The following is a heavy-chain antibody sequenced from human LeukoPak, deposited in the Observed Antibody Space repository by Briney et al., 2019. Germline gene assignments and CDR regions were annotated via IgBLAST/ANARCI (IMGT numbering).Heavy chain of an antibody. CDR2: IFTSGSEI. D-gene: IGHD2-8*01. Sequence: GGSLRLSCVASGFTFSSYDMNWVRQAPGRGLEWVSYIFTSGSEIYSANSDKGRFTISRDNAKNSLYQQMYSLRAGDTAVDYCARWGFEDAIGYPFDYWGQGTLVTVSS. J-gene: IGHJ4*02. V-gene: IGHV3-48*03. CDR1: GFTFSSYD. CDR3: ARWGFEDAIGYPFDY.